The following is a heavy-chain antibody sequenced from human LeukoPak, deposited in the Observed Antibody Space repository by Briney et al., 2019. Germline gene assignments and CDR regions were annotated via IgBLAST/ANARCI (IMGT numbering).Heavy chain of an antibody. CDR2: INGSGGRT. Sequence: GGSLRLSCAASGFTFRSYAMHWVRQAPGKGLEWVSGINGSGGRTYYADSVKGRFTISRDNSKNTLYLQMNSLRAEDTAVYYCAKVVWTGSPDYWGQGTLVTVSS. CDR1: GFTFRSYA. V-gene: IGHV3-23*01. D-gene: IGHD3/OR15-3a*01. J-gene: IGHJ4*02. CDR3: AKVVWTGSPDY.